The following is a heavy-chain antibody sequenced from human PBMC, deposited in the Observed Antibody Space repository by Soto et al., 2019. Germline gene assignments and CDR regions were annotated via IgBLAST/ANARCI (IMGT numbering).Heavy chain of an antibody. J-gene: IGHJ3*02. V-gene: IGHV3-9*01. CDR2: ICGNSGSI. CDR3: AKGRYTWNDLGAFDT. D-gene: IGHD1-20*01. Sequence: EVQLVESGGGLVQPGRSLRLSCAASGFTFDDYAMHWVRQAPGKGLEWVSGICGNSGSIGYADSVKGRFTISRDKAKNSLYLQMNSLRAEDTALNYCAKGRYTWNDLGAFDTWGQGTMVTVSS. CDR1: GFTFDDYA.